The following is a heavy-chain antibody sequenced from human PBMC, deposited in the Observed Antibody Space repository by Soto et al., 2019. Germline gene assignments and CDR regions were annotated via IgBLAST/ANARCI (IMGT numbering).Heavy chain of an antibody. CDR1: GFTFSSYA. D-gene: IGHD3-9*01. V-gene: IGHV3-30-3*01. CDR3: ARVFLLRYRGGGMDV. CDR2: ISYDGSNK. J-gene: IGHJ6*02. Sequence: GGSLRLSCAASGFTFSSYAMHWVRHAPGKGLEWVAVISYDGSNKYYADSVKGRFTISRDNSKNTLYLQMNSLRAEDTAVYYCARVFLLRYRGGGMDVWGQGTTVTVSS.